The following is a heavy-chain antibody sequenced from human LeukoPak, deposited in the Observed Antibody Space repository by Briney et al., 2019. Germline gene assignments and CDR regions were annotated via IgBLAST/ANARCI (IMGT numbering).Heavy chain of an antibody. CDR1: GFTVSSNY. CDR2: ISSSSSYI. Sequence: GGSLRLSCAASGFTVSSNYMSWVRQAPGKGLEWVSFISSSSSYIYYADSVKGRFTVSRDNAKNSLYLQMDSLRAEDTAVYYCARGEWSSSPFDYWGQGTLVTVSS. V-gene: IGHV3-21*01. J-gene: IGHJ4*02. D-gene: IGHD6-6*01. CDR3: ARGEWSSSPFDY.